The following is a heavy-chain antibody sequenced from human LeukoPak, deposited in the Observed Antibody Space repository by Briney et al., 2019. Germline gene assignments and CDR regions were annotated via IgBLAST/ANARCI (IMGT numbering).Heavy chain of an antibody. J-gene: IGHJ5*02. CDR1: GFTFTDYY. V-gene: IGHV4-30-2*01. CDR3: ARERRNCFDP. CDR2: IYQSGDT. Sequence: LRLSCAASGFTFTDYYMSWIRQPPGKGLEWIGYIYQSGDTYYNPSLNSRVTISIDRSKNQFSLRLNSVTAADTAVYYCARERRNCFDPWGQGTLVTVSS. D-gene: IGHD1-1*01.